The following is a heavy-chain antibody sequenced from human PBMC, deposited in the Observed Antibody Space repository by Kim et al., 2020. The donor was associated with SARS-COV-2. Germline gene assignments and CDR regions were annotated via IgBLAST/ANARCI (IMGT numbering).Heavy chain of an antibody. CDR2: K. V-gene: IGHV2-5*01. J-gene: IGHJ4*02. CDR3: AHRHPIAGLDY. D-gene: IGHD2-21*01. Sequence: KPYSPSLKSRLTISKDTSKNQVVLTMTNMDPVDTATYYCAHRHPIAGLDYWGQGTLVTVSS.